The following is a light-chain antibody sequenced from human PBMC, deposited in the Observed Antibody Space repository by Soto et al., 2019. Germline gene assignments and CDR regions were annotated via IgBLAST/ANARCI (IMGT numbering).Light chain of an antibody. CDR2: DTN. V-gene: IGLV7-46*01. CDR1: TGAVTSDHF. Sequence: QAVVTQESSLTVSPGGTVTLTCGSSTGAVTSDHFPFWFQQKPGQAPRALIDDTNTRHSWTPARFSGSLLGGKAALTLSGAQPEDEADYSCLLAHTGARVFGGGTKVTVL. CDR3: LLAHTGARV. J-gene: IGLJ2*01.